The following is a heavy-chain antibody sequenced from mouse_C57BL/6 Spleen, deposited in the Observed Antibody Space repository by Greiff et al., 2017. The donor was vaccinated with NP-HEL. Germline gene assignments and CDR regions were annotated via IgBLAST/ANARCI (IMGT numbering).Heavy chain of an antibody. V-gene: IGHV1-63*01. CDR3: ARSYDPYYFDY. J-gene: IGHJ2*01. Sequence: VQLVESGAELVRPGTSVKMSCKASGYTFTNYWIGWAKQRPGHGLEWIGDIYPGGGYTNYNEKFKGKATLTADKSSSTAYMQFSSLTSEDSAIYYCARSYDPYYFDYWGQGTTLTVSS. CDR1: GYTFTNYW. CDR2: IYPGGGYT. D-gene: IGHD2-3*01.